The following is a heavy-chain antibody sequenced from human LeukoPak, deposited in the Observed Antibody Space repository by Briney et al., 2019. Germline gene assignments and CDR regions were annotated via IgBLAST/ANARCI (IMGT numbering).Heavy chain of an antibody. CDR2: IYTSGST. V-gene: IGHV4-61*02. CDR1: GGSISSVNYC. D-gene: IGHD3-3*01. CDR3: ARDDFWSGYQDY. Sequence: SQTLSLTCTVSGGSISSVNYCWSWIRQPAGKGLEWIGRIYTSGSTNYNPSLKSRVTISVDTSKNQFSLQLTSVTAADTAVYYCARDDFWSGYQDYWGQGALVTVSS. J-gene: IGHJ4*02.